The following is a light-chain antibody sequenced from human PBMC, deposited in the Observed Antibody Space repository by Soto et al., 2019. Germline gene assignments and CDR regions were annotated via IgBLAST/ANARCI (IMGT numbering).Light chain of an antibody. CDR2: DAT. CDR1: QNINSY. J-gene: IGKJ4*01. V-gene: IGKV1-16*01. CDR3: QQYARSNPS. Sequence: DIQMTQSPSSLSASVGDRVTIICRASQNINSYLAWFQQKPGKAPKSLIYDATSLQSGVPSRFSGSGSGTDFSLTISSLQPEDAATYYCQQYARSNPSFGGGTTLEI.